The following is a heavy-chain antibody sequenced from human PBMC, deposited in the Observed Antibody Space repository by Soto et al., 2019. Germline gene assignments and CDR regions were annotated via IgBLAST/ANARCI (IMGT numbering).Heavy chain of an antibody. CDR3: ASPHGSGSYYIDY. J-gene: IGHJ4*02. D-gene: IGHD3-10*01. CDR1: GGSISSSSYY. CDR2: IYYSGST. Sequence: SETLSLTCTVSGGSISSSSYYWGWIRQPPGKGLEWIGSIYYSGSTYYNPSLKSRVTISVDTSKNQFSLKLSSVTAADTAVYYCASPHGSGSYYIDYWGQGTLVTVSS. V-gene: IGHV4-39*01.